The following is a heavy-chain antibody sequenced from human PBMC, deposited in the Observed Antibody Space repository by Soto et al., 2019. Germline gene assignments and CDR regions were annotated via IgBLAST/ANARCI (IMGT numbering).Heavy chain of an antibody. V-gene: IGHV2-5*02. D-gene: IGHD3-3*01. CDR1: GFSLTTSGVG. J-gene: IGHJ4*02. Sequence: QITLNESGPTVVRPTETLTLTCRFSGFSLTTSGVGVGWIRQSPGKAPEWLALIYWDDDKRYSASLKSRLTITKDTSKNQVVLTVSDLYPTDTATYYCAHRVLCTVFGLVTTTAIYFDFWGQGTPVAVSS. CDR2: IYWDDDK. CDR3: AHRVLCTVFGLVTTTAIYFDF.